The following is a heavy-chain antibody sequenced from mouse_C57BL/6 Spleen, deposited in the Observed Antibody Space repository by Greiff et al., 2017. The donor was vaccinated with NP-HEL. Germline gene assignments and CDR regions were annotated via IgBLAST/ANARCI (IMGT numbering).Heavy chain of an antibody. D-gene: IGHD2-12*01. J-gene: IGHJ4*01. CDR3: ARGLLYHYYAMDY. Sequence: VQLQQPGAELVKPGASVKLSCKASGYTFTSYWMHWVKQRPGQGLEWIGMIHPNSGSTNYNEKFKSKATLTVDKSSSTAYMQLSSLTSEDSAVYYCARGLLYHYYAMDYWGQGTSVTVSS. V-gene: IGHV1-64*01. CDR2: IHPNSGST. CDR1: GYTFTSYW.